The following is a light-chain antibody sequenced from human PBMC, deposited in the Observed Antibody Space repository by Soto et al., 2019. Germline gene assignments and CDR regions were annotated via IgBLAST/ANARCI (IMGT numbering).Light chain of an antibody. V-gene: IGLV2-23*01. CDR1: SSDVGRYNL. CDR2: EPS. J-gene: IGLJ1*01. Sequence: SAVTFPASVSVSSAQSITISCPGTSSDVGRYNLVSWYQQHPGKAPKLIIHEPSKRFPALSNRFSGSKSGNTASLTISGIQDQGVYDITSSSSAGSSSDVFGTGTKVTV. CDR3: SSSAGSSSDV.